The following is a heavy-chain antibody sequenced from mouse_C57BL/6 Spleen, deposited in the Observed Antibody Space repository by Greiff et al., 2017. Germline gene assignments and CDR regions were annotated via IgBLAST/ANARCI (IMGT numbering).Heavy chain of an antibody. CDR3: AIFFITTAVGGYFDV. CDR1: GYTFTSYG. J-gene: IGHJ1*03. CDR2: MYPRSGNT. D-gene: IGHD1-1*01. V-gene: IGHV1-81*01. Sequence: QVQLKESGAELARPGASVKLSCKASGYTFTSYGISWVKQRTGQGLEWIGEMYPRSGNTYYNEKFKGKATLTADKSSSTAYMELRSLTSEDSAVYFCAIFFITTAVGGYFDVWGTGTTVTVSS.